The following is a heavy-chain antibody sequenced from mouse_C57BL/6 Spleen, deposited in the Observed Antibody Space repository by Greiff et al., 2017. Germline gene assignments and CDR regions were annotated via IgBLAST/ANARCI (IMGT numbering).Heavy chain of an antibody. Sequence: VQLQQSGAELVKPGASVKISCKASGYAFSSSWMNWVKQRPGKGLEWIGQIYPGDGDTNYNGKFKGTATLTADKSSSTAYMQLSSLTSEDSAVYFCARCLAVNGWFAYWGQGTLVTVAA. J-gene: IGHJ3*01. CDR3: ARCLAVNGWFAY. CDR2: IYPGDGDT. D-gene: IGHD3-3*01. V-gene: IGHV1-80*01. CDR1: GYAFSSSW.